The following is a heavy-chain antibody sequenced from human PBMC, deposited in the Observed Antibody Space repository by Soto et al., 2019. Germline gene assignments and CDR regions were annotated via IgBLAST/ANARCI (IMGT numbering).Heavy chain of an antibody. V-gene: IGHV3-23*01. J-gene: IGHJ3*02. Sequence: GGSLRLSCGASGFTFTTYGMAWVRQAPGEGLEWVSGISTSGGSTYYTDSVKGRFTISRDNTKNTLYLQMNNLRAEDTAVYYCAKGGLYDSGSYYGDGFDMWGQGTMVTVSS. CDR1: GFTFTTYG. CDR3: AKGGLYDSGSYYGDGFDM. D-gene: IGHD3-10*01. CDR2: ISTSGGST.